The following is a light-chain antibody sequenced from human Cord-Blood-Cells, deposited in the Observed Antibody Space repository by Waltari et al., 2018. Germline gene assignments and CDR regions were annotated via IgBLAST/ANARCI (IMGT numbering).Light chain of an antibody. J-gene: IGKJ5*01. CDR2: GAS. CDR1: QSVSSN. CDR3: QQYNNWPIT. V-gene: IGKV3-15*01. Sequence: EIVMTQSPATLSVSPGERATLYCRASQSVSSNLAWYQQKPGQAPRLLIYGASTRATGIPARCRGSGSGTEFTLTISSLQSEDFAVYYCQQYNNWPITFGQGTRLEIK.